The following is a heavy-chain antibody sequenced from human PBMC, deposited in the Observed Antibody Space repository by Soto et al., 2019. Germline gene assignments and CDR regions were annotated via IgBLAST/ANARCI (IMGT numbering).Heavy chain of an antibody. D-gene: IGHD4-17*01. CDR2: IKQDGSET. CDR1: GFTFSNYW. CDR3: ARRYGPGFDY. Sequence: GGSLRLSCAASGFTFSNYWMSWVRQAPGKGLEWVANIKQDGSETYYVDSVKGRFTISRDNAKNSLYLQMNSLRAEDTAVYYCARRYGPGFDYWGQGTLVTVSS. J-gene: IGHJ4*02. V-gene: IGHV3-7*03.